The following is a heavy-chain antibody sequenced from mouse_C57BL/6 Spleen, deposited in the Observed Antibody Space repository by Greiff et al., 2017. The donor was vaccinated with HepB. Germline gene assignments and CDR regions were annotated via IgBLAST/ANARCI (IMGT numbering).Heavy chain of an antibody. CDR2: ISSGGDYS. V-gene: IGHV5-9-1*02. Sequence: EVKLVESGEGLVKPGGSLKLSCAASGFTFSSYAMSWVRQTPEKRLEWVAYISSGGDYSYYADTVKGRFTISRDNARNTLYLQMSILKSEDTAMYYCTRDGYYGTLFAYWGQGTLVTVSA. D-gene: IGHD1-1*01. CDR3: TRDGYYGTLFAY. CDR1: GFTFSSYA. J-gene: IGHJ3*01.